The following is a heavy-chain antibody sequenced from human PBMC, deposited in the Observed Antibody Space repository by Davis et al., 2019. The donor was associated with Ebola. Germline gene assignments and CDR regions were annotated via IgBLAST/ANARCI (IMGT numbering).Heavy chain of an antibody. D-gene: IGHD6-6*01. CDR1: GFTFSSYW. CDR2: IKQDGSEK. CDR3: AREQLVALILDY. Sequence: GESLKISCAASGFTFSSYWMSWVRQAPGKGLEWVANIKQDGSEKYYVDSVKGRFTISRDNAKNSLYLQMNSLRAEDTAVYYCAREQLVALILDYWGQGTLVTVSS. V-gene: IGHV3-7*01. J-gene: IGHJ4*02.